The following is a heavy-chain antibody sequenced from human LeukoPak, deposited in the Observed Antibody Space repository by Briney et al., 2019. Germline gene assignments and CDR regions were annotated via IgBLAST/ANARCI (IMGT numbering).Heavy chain of an antibody. J-gene: IGHJ4*02. Sequence: PSETLSLTCAVSGGSINKNNWWSWIRQSPGKGLEWIGEIHNNGDINYNPSLRSRVTMSMDNSKNQFSLRLRSVTAADTAVYYCATYYEILTAYTFDYRGQGALVTVSS. CDR2: IHNNGDI. CDR1: GGSINKNNW. CDR3: ATYYEILTAYTFDY. V-gene: IGHV4-4*02. D-gene: IGHD3-9*01.